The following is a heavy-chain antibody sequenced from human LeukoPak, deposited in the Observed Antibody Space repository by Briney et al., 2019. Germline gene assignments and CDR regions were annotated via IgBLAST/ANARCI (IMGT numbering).Heavy chain of an antibody. V-gene: IGHV4-4*07. J-gene: IGHJ2*01. Sequence: SETLSLTCTVSGGSISSYYWSWIRQPAGMGLEWIGRIYTSGSTNYNPSLKSRVTISVDTSKNQFSLKLSSVTAADTAVYYCARGYDGSGYYYRNWYFDLWGRGTLVTVSS. CDR2: IYTSGST. CDR3: ARGYDGSGYYYRNWYFDL. CDR1: GGSISSYY. D-gene: IGHD3-22*01.